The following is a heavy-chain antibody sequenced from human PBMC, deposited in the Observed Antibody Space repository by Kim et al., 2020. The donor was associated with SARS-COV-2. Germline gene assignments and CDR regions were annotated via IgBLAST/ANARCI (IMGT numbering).Heavy chain of an antibody. D-gene: IGHD1-26*01. CDR3: ATVIVEATPFDY. Sequence: IYAQRFQGRVTMTEYTSTDTAYMELSSLRSEDTAVCYCATVIVEATPFDYWGQGTLVTVSS. V-gene: IGHV1-24*01. J-gene: IGHJ4*02.